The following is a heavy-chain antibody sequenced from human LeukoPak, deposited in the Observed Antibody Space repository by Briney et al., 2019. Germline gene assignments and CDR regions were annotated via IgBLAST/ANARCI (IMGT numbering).Heavy chain of an antibody. CDR3: ARGIGLDYDSSGLD. CDR1: GYTFTNCY. CDR2: IHPSGGST. D-gene: IGHD3-22*01. Sequence: ASVKVSCKASGYTFTNCYMHWVRQAPGQGLEWMGVIHPSGGSTSFAQKFQGRVTMTRDTSASTVYMELSSLRSDDTAVYYCARGIGLDYDSSGLDWGQGTLVTVSS. V-gene: IGHV1-46*01. J-gene: IGHJ4*02.